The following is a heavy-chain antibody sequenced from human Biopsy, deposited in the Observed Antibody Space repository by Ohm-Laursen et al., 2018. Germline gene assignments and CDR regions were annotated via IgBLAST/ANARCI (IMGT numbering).Heavy chain of an antibody. CDR1: GFSLSSHGVG. Sequence: TQTLTLTCTFSGFSLSSHGVGVGWIRQPPGEALEWLAIVYWDSDKRYSPSLWSRLNIWKDASKNRVVLTLTDMDPVDIATYYCAHVVITYGGIIALDAFDVWGQGSMVIVSS. J-gene: IGHJ3*01. CDR2: VYWDSDK. CDR3: AHVVITYGGIIALDAFDV. V-gene: IGHV2-5*02. D-gene: IGHD3-16*02.